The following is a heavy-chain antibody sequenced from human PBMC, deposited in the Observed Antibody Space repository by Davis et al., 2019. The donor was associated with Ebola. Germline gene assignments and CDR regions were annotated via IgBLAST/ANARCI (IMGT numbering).Heavy chain of an antibody. CDR3: ARDMWGLCSSTSCYIPLLRGDHYYYYYMDV. D-gene: IGHD2-2*02. CDR2: INHSGST. J-gene: IGHJ6*03. Sequence: SQTLSLTCGVYGGSFSGYYWSWSRQPPGKGLEWIGEINHSGSTNYNPSLKSRITISVDTSNNQFSLKLSSVTAADTAVYYCARDMWGLCSSTSCYIPLLRGDHYYYYYMDVWGKGTTVTVSS. CDR1: GGSFSGYY. V-gene: IGHV4-34*01.